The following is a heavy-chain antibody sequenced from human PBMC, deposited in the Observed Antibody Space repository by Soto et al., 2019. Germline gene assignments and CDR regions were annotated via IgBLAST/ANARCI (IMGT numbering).Heavy chain of an antibody. J-gene: IGHJ4*02. CDR2: VYKSGST. CDR3: ARFNADYKRLEY. D-gene: IGHD4-17*01. Sequence: SETLSVTCTVSGGSISSGGYYWSWIRQHPGKGLEWMGYVYKSGSTYYNPSLTSLFSISVDTSKNQFSLKLSSVTAADTAVYYCARFNADYKRLEYWGQGVLVTVSS. CDR1: GGSISSGGYY. V-gene: IGHV4-31*01.